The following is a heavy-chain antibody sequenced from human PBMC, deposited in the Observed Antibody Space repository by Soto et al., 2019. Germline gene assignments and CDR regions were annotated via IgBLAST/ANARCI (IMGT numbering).Heavy chain of an antibody. Sequence: GGSLRLSCAASGFTFSSYGMHWVRQAPGKGLEWVAVIWYDGSNKYYADSVKGRFTISRDNSKNTLYLQMNSLRAEDTAVYYCARDLYDYIWGSYRYPAYWGQGTLVTVSS. V-gene: IGHV3-33*01. CDR2: IWYDGSNK. CDR1: GFTFSSYG. J-gene: IGHJ4*02. CDR3: ARDLYDYIWGSYRYPAY. D-gene: IGHD3-16*02.